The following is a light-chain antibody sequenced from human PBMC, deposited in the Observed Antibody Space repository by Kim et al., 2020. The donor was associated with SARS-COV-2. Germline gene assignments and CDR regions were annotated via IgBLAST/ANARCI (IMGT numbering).Light chain of an antibody. V-gene: IGKV3-15*01. J-gene: IGKJ1*01. CDR3: QQYNNWPPWT. CDR1: QQGSSN. CDR2: GAS. Sequence: GGRGAPSCRGRQQGSSNLAWYQQKPRQAPRLLLNGASTRATGIPPRCCSSGSGAEFTLTISSLQSDDDAVYYCQQYNNWPPWTFGQGTKVDIK.